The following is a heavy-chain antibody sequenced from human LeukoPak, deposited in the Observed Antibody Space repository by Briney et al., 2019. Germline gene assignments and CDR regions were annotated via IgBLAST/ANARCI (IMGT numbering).Heavy chain of an antibody. V-gene: IGHV1-18*01. Sequence: GASVKVSCKASRYTFTNYGISWVRQAPGQGLEWMGWISARNGKTTYAQKHQGRVTVTTDTSTSTAYMELRSLRVDDTAGYYCARTLVGLDDALDIWGQGTMVSDSS. J-gene: IGHJ3*02. CDR3: ARTLVGLDDALDI. CDR2: ISARNGKT. CDR1: RYTFTNYG. D-gene: IGHD1-26*01.